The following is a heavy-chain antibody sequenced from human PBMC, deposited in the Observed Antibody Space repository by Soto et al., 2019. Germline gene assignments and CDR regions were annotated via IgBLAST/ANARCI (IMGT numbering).Heavy chain of an antibody. J-gene: IGHJ6*02. CDR3: VRSRVFIAVAGMATYYYYYGMDV. CDR1: GDSVSSNSAA. Sequence: PSQTLLLTCAISGDSVSSNSAAWNWIRQSPSRGLEWLGRTYYRSKWYNDYAVSVNGRITINPDTSKNHFSLQLNSVTPEDTAVYYCVRSRVFIAVAGMATYYYYYGMDVWGQGTTVTVSS. V-gene: IGHV6-1*01. CDR2: TYYRSKWYN. D-gene: IGHD6-19*01.